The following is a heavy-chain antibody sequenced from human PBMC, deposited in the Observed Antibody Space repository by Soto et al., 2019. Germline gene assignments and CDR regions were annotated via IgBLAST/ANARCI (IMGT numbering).Heavy chain of an antibody. CDR1: GFTFSSYA. Sequence: EVQLLESGGGLVQPGGSLRLSCAASGFTFSSYAMSWVRQAPGKGLEWVSAISGSGGSTYYADSVKGRFTISRDNSKNTLYLQMNSLRAEDTAVYYCAKVYSCGWYVVATFFDYWGQGTLVTVSS. J-gene: IGHJ4*02. CDR2: ISGSGGST. CDR3: AKVYSCGWYVVATFFDY. D-gene: IGHD6-19*01. V-gene: IGHV3-23*01.